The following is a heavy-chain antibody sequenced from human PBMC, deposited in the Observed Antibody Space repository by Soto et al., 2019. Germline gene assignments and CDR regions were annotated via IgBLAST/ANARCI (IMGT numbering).Heavy chain of an antibody. D-gene: IGHD4-17*01. Sequence: QVQLVQSGAEEKKPGASVKVSCKASGYTFTSYAMHWVRQAPGQRLEWMGWINAGNGNTKYSQKFQGRVTITRDTSASTDYMELSSLRSEDTAVYYCASESYGGEFAYWGQGTLVTVSS. CDR3: ASESYGGEFAY. J-gene: IGHJ4*02. V-gene: IGHV1-3*05. CDR1: GYTFTSYA. CDR2: INAGNGNT.